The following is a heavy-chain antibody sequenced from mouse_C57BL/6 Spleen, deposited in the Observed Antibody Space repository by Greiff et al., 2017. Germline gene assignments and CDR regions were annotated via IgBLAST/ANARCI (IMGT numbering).Heavy chain of an antibody. V-gene: IGHV1-69*01. J-gene: IGHJ2*01. D-gene: IGHD1-1*01. Sequence: QVQLQQPGAELVMPGASVKLSCKASGYTFTSYWMHWVKQRPGQGLEWIGEIDPSDSYTNYNQKFKGKATLTVDTSSSTAYMQLSILTSEDSAVYYCGSYYDPAEAIEYWGQSNTLTVSS. CDR2: IDPSDSYT. CDR1: GYTFTSYW. CDR3: GSYYDPAEAIEY.